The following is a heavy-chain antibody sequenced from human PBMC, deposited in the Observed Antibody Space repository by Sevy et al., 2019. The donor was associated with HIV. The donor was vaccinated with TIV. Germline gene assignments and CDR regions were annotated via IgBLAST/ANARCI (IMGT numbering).Heavy chain of an antibody. D-gene: IGHD2-2*01. J-gene: IGHJ6*03. CDR3: ARDEGDIVVVPAAIRGRNYYYYYYMDV. V-gene: IGHV3-21*01. CDR1: GFTFSSYS. Sequence: GGSLRLSCAASGFTFSSYSMNWVRQAPGKGLEWVSSISSSSSYIYYADSVKARFTISRDNAKNSLYLQMNSLRAEDTAVYYCARDEGDIVVVPAAIRGRNYYYYYYMDVWSKGATATVSS. CDR2: ISSSSSYI.